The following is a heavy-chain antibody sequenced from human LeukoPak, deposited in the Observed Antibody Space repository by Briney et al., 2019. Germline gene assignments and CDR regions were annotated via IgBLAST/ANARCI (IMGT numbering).Heavy chain of an antibody. J-gene: IGHJ4*02. D-gene: IGHD2-15*01. V-gene: IGHV3-48*01. Sequence: PGGSLRLSCAASGFPLSSYSINWFRQAPGKGLEWVAYISASGSSIYYVDSVKGRFTVSRDNPKSSLFLQMNSPRAEDTAVYYCARVKGSYFDYWGQGALVTVSS. CDR2: ISASGSSI. CDR1: GFPLSSYS. CDR3: ARVKGSYFDY.